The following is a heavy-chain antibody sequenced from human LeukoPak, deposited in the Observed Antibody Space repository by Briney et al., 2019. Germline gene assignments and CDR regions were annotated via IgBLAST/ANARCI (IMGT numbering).Heavy chain of an antibody. CDR3: ARDLKFWSGYYSPSGY. Sequence: GASVKVSCKASGYTFTGYYMHWVRQAPGQGLEWMGWINPNSGGTNYAQKFQGRVTMTRDTSISTAYMELSRLRSDDTAVYYCARDLKFWSGYYSPSGYWGQGTLVTVSS. D-gene: IGHD3-3*01. J-gene: IGHJ4*02. CDR1: GYTFTGYY. V-gene: IGHV1-2*02. CDR2: INPNSGGT.